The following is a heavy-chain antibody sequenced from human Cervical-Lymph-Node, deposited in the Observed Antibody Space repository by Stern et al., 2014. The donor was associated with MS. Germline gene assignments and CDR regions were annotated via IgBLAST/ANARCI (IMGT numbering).Heavy chain of an antibody. Sequence: MQLVQSGGGLVQPGGSLRLSCAASGFRFSNYWMSWVRQAPGKGPEWVANIKSDGREKLYVDSVKGRFTISRDNAKNSLYLQMNSLRAEDTAVYYCARGVDPWGQGTLVTVSS. CDR3: ARGVDP. V-gene: IGHV3-7*01. J-gene: IGHJ5*02. CDR1: GFRFSNYW. CDR2: IKSDGREK.